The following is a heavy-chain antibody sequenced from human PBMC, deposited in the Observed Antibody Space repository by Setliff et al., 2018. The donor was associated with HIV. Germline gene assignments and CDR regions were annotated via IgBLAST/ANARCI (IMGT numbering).Heavy chain of an antibody. CDR3: ASSLYSSSSFDY. CDR1: DDFITSYY. J-gene: IGHJ4*02. CDR2: IYYSGST. V-gene: IGHV4-59*08. Sequence: SETPSLTCTVSDDFITSYYWSWIRQPPGKGLEWIGYIYYSGSTNYNPSLKSRVTIAVDRSKNQFSLKLSSATAADTAVYYCASSLYSSSSFDYWGQGMLVTVSS. D-gene: IGHD6-6*01.